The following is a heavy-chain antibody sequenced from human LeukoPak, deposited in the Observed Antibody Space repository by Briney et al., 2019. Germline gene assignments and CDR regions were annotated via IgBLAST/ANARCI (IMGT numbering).Heavy chain of an antibody. Sequence: PSETLSLTCTVSGGSISSGDYYWSWIRQPPGKGLEWIGYIYYSGSTYYNPSLKSRVTISVDTSKNQFSLKLSSVTAADTAVYYCARVIITLGMDVWGQGTTVTVSS. CDR3: ARVIITLGMDV. J-gene: IGHJ6*02. V-gene: IGHV4-30-4*01. CDR1: GGSISSGDYY. CDR2: IYYSGST. D-gene: IGHD3-10*01.